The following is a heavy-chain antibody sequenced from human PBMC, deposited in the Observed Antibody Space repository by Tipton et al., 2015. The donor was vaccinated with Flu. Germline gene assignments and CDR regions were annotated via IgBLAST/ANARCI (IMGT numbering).Heavy chain of an antibody. CDR2: INQDGSER. J-gene: IGHJ6*02. CDR1: GFTFSDYW. Sequence: SLRLSCAVSGFTFSDYWMSWVRQAPGKGLEWVANINQDGSERKYVDSVRGRFTISRDNPKKSLYLQMNSLRAEDTAVYYCARECRWGCHYAMDVWGRGSTVTVSS. V-gene: IGHV3-7*01. CDR3: ARECRWGCHYAMDV. D-gene: IGHD2-8*02.